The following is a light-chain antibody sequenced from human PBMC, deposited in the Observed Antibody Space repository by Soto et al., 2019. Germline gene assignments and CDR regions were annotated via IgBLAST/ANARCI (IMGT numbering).Light chain of an antibody. CDR3: ETWDTSTVI. J-gene: IGLJ2*01. CDR2: LEHSGTY. CDR1: SGHSTYI. Sequence: QLVLTQPSSASASLGSSVKLTCTLSSGHSTYIITWHQQLPGKAPRYLMKLEHSGTYNKGSGVPDRFSGSSSGADRYLTISSLQFDDEADYYCETWDTSTVIFGGGTKLTVL. V-gene: IGLV4-60*02.